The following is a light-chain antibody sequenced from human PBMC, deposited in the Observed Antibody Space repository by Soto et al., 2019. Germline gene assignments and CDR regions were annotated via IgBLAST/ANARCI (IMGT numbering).Light chain of an antibody. CDR3: QVWDSSSDRDVV. Sequence: SYELTQPPSVSVAPGKTARITCGGNNLGSKSVHWYQQKPGQAPVLVIYYDSDRPSGIPERFSGSNSGNTATLTISRVEAGDEADYYCQVWDSSSDRDVVFGGGTQLTVL. V-gene: IGLV3-21*04. CDR2: YDS. J-gene: IGLJ2*01. CDR1: NLGSKS.